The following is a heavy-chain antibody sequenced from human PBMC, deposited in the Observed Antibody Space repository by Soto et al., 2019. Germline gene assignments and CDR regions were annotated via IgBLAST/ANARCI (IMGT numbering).Heavy chain of an antibody. CDR3: ARRTGYSSSWYHYYCDS. D-gene: IGHD6-13*01. Sequence: QLQLQESGPGLVKPSETLSLTCTVSGGSISSSSYCWGWIRQPPGKVLAWLGSVYYGGSTYYNPSVKSRVTISVDMSKNQFSLKLNSVTAADTAVYYCARRTGYSSSWYHYYCDSWGQGTLVTVSS. J-gene: IGHJ4*02. V-gene: IGHV4-39*01. CDR1: GGSISSSSYC. CDR2: VYYGGST.